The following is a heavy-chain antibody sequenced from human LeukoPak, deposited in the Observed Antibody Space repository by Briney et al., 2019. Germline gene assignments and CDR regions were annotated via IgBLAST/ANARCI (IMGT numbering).Heavy chain of an antibody. D-gene: IGHD2-2*01. Sequence: EASVKVSCKASGGTFSSYAISWVRQAPGQGLEWMGGIIPIFGTANYAQKFQGRVTITADESTSTAYMELSRLRSDDTAVYYCARGPTRYQLLWGLVGARGGYYFDYWGQGTLVTVSS. CDR1: GGTFSSYA. CDR3: ARGPTRYQLLWGLVGARGGYYFDY. J-gene: IGHJ4*02. V-gene: IGHV1-69*13. CDR2: IIPIFGTA.